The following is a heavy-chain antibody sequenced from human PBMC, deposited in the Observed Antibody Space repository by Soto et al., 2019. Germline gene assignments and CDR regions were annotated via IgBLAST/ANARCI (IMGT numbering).Heavy chain of an antibody. J-gene: IGHJ6*02. CDR1: GGSFRGYY. Sequence: LSLTCAVYGGSFRGYYWSWIRQPPGKGLEWIGEINHSGSTNYNPSLKSRVTISVDTSKNQFSLKLSSVTAADTAVYYCARGWRRLYYYYGMDVWGQGTTVTVSS. CDR3: ARGWRRLYYYYGMDV. CDR2: INHSGST. V-gene: IGHV4-34*01.